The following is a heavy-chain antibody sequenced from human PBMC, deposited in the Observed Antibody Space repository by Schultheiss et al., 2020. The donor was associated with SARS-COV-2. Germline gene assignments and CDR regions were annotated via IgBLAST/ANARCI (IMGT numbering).Heavy chain of an antibody. CDR2: IYYSGST. CDR3: AREPRTHSSGWYEH. CDR1: GGSISSYY. D-gene: IGHD6-19*01. V-gene: IGHV4-59*01. J-gene: IGHJ1*01. Sequence: GSLRLSCTVSGGSISSYYWSWIRQPAGKGLEWIGYIYYSGSTNYNPSLKSRVTISVDTSKNQFSLKLSSVTAADTAVYYCAREPRTHSSGWYEHWGQGTLVTVSS.